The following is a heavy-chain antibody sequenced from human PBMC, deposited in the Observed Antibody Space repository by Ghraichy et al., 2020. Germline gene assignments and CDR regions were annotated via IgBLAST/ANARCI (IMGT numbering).Heavy chain of an antibody. D-gene: IGHD3-16*02. J-gene: IGHJ4*02. CDR2: INHSGST. CDR3: ARGGWLHYDYVWGSYRRTREVDY. V-gene: IGHV4-34*01. Sequence: SETLSLTCAVYGGSFSGYYWSLIRQPPGKGLEWIGEINHSGSTNYNPSLKSRVTISVDTSKNQFSLKLSSVTAADTAVYYCARGGWLHYDYVWGSYRRTREVDYWGQGTLVTVSS. CDR1: GGSFSGYY.